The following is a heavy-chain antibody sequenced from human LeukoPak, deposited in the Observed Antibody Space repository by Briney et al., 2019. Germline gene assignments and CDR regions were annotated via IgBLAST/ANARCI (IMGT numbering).Heavy chain of an antibody. CDR2: IDTDGSST. V-gene: IGHV3-74*01. J-gene: IGHJ4*02. Sequence: GGSLRLSCAASGFSFSSYWMHWVRQAPGKGLVCVSRIDTDGSSTRYADSVKGRFTISRDNAKNTLYLQMNSLRAEDTAVYYCARAPNDYWSGYSASFDYWGQGTLVTVSS. D-gene: IGHD3-3*01. CDR3: ARAPNDYWSGYSASFDY. CDR1: GFSFSSYW.